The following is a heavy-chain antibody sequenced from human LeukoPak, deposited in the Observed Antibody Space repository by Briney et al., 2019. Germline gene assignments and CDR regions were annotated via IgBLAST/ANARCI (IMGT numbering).Heavy chain of an antibody. CDR1: GYSFTSYW. CDR2: IYPGDSDT. J-gene: IGHJ4*02. V-gene: IGHV5-51*01. Sequence: AESLKISCKGSGYSFTSYWIGWVRQMPGKGLEWMGIIYPGDSDTRYSPSFQGQVTISADKSISTAYLKWSSLMASDTAVYYCARRGAGSYYFDYWGQGTLVTISS. CDR3: ARRGAGSYYFDY.